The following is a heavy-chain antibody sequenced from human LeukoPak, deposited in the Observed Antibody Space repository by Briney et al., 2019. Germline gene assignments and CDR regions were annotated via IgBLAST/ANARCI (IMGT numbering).Heavy chain of an antibody. CDR3: ARHHTGFCNGGPCPFYFDY. J-gene: IGHJ4*02. D-gene: IGHD2-15*01. Sequence: SETLSLTCTGSWVSISTYYCSWIRQPPGKGLEGVGDIYYSGSTNYNPSLNRRVNISVDTSNNNSSLQLTSVPAAAKAVYYCARHHTGFCNGGPCPFYFDYWGQGTLVTISS. CDR2: IYYSGST. V-gene: IGHV4-59*08. CDR1: WVSISTYY.